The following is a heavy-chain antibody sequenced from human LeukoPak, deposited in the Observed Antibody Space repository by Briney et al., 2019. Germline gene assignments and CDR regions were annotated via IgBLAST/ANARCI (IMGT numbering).Heavy chain of an antibody. D-gene: IGHD2-2*01. V-gene: IGHV1-69*04. Sequence: ASVKVSCKASGGTFSSYTISWVRQAPGQGLEWMGRIIPILGIANYAQKFQGRVTITADKSTSTAYMELSSLRSEDTAVYYCARELSSTSHIDYWGQGTLVTVSS. CDR1: GGTFSSYT. J-gene: IGHJ4*02. CDR2: IIPILGIA. CDR3: ARELSSTSHIDY.